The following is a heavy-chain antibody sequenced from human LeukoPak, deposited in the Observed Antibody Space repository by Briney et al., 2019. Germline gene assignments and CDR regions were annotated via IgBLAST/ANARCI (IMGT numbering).Heavy chain of an antibody. CDR1: GGTFSSYA. D-gene: IGHD3-10*01. Sequence: GASVKVSCKASGGTFSSYAISWVRQAPGQGLEWMGRIIPILGIANYAQKCQGRVTITADKSTSTAYMELSSLRSEDTAVYYCARDSYYYGSGSNEWGQGTLVTVSS. CDR2: IIPILGIA. V-gene: IGHV1-69*04. CDR3: ARDSYYYGSGSNE. J-gene: IGHJ4*02.